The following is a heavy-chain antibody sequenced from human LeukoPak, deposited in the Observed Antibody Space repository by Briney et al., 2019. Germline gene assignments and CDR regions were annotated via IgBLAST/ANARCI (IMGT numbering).Heavy chain of an antibody. CDR2: MNPNSGNT. Sequence: GASVKVSCKASGYTFTSYGISWVRQATGQGLEWMGWMNPNSGNTGYAQKFQGRVTMTRNTSISTAYMELSSLRSEDTAVYYCARRGYSLIYYYYYYYMDVWGKGTTVTISS. CDR1: GYTFTSYG. J-gene: IGHJ6*03. V-gene: IGHV1-8*02. D-gene: IGHD5-18*01. CDR3: ARRGYSLIYYYYYYYMDV.